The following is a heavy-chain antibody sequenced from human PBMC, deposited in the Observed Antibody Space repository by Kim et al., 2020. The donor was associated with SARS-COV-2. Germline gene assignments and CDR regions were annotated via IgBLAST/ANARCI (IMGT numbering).Heavy chain of an antibody. Sequence: ASVKVSCKASGYTFTSYAMNWVRQAPGQGLEWMGWINTNTGNPTYAQGLTGRVVFSLDTSASTAYLQISSLKAEDTAVYYCASGPAYCSSTSCYLWFDPWGRGTLVPVSS. CDR3: ASGPAYCSSTSCYLWFDP. CDR2: INTNTGNP. J-gene: IGHJ5*02. V-gene: IGHV7-4-1*02. CDR1: GYTFTSYA. D-gene: IGHD2-2*01.